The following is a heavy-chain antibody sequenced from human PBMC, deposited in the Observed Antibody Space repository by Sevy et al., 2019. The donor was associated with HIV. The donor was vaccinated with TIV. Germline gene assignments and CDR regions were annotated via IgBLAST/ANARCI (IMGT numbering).Heavy chain of an antibody. V-gene: IGHV4-39*01. Sequence: SETLSLTCTVSGGSISSSSYYWGWIRQPPGKGLEWSGSIYYSGSTYYNPSLKSRVTISVDTSKNQFSLKLSSVTAADTAVYYCARQLVDYHLGELSWGYWGQGTLVTVSS. CDR2: IYYSGST. CDR1: GGSISSSSYY. CDR3: ARQLVDYHLGELSWGY. D-gene: IGHD3-16*02. J-gene: IGHJ4*02.